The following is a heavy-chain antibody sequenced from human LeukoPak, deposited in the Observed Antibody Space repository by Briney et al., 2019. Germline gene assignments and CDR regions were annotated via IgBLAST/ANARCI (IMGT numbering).Heavy chain of an antibody. J-gene: IGHJ4*02. CDR1: GYTFTGYY. CDR2: ISAYNGNA. V-gene: IGHV1-18*04. D-gene: IGHD6-13*01. Sequence: ASVKVSCKASGYTFTGYYMHWVRQAPGQGLEWMEWISAYNGNADYAQNLQGRVTMTTDTLTSTAYMELRSLRSDDTAVYYCARDQSLVAYSSTWFDYWGQGTPVTVSS. CDR3: ARDQSLVAYSSTWFDY.